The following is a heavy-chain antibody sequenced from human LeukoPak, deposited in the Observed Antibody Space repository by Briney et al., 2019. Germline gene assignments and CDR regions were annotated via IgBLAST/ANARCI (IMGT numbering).Heavy chain of an antibody. CDR2: ISYDGSNK. CDR1: GFTFSSYG. Sequence: GGSLRLSCAASGFTFSSYGMHWVRQAPGKGLEWVAVISYDGSNKYYADSVKGRFSISRDDSKSTLYLQMSSLRAEDTAIYYCANPFYYDSSGTTEYFQQWGQGTLVTVSS. CDR3: ANPFYYDSSGTTEYFQQ. V-gene: IGHV3-30*18. J-gene: IGHJ1*01. D-gene: IGHD3-22*01.